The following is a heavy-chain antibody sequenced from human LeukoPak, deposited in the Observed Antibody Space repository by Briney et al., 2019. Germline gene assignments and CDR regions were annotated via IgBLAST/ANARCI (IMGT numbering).Heavy chain of an antibody. Sequence: ASVKVSCKASGYTFTSYGISWVRQAPGQGLEWMGWISAYNGNTNYAQKLQGRVTMTTDTPTSTAYMELRSLRSDDTAVYYCARDSYCSGGSCYYYYYGMDVWGQGTTVTVSS. CDR2: ISAYNGNT. J-gene: IGHJ6*02. D-gene: IGHD2-15*01. V-gene: IGHV1-18*01. CDR3: ARDSYCSGGSCYYYYYGMDV. CDR1: GYTFTSYG.